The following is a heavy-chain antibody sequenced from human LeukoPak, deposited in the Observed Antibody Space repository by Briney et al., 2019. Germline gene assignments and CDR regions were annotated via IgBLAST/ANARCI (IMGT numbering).Heavy chain of an antibody. CDR1: GGSISSYY. CDR3: ARNVAVITMIDGYYFDY. CDR2: IYYSGST. J-gene: IGHJ4*02. V-gene: IGHV4-59*01. D-gene: IGHD3-22*01. Sequence: SETLSLTCTVSGGSISSYYWSWIRQPPGKGLEWIGYIYYSGSTNYNTSLKRRVTISVDTSKNKFSLKMSSVTAADTAVYYCARNVAVITMIDGYYFDYCGQGTLVTVSS.